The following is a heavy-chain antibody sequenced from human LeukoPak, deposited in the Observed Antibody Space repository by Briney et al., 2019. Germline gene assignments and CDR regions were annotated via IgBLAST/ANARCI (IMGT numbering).Heavy chain of an antibody. CDR3: ARDTPRSITMVRGVIGENGMDV. Sequence: PGGSLRLSCSTSGFTFSSCQMNWVRQAPGKGLEWVSYISSSSSTIYYADSVKGRFTISRDNAKNSLYLQMNSLRDEDTAVYYCARDTPRSITMVRGVIGENGMDVWGQGTTVTVSS. CDR1: GFTFSSCQ. V-gene: IGHV3-48*02. D-gene: IGHD3-10*01. CDR2: ISSSSSTI. J-gene: IGHJ6*02.